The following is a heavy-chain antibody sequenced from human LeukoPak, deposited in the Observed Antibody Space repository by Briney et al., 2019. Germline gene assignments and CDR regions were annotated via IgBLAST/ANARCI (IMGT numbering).Heavy chain of an antibody. V-gene: IGHV1-2*02. CDR3: AKARGLYCSSTSCYDCDV. J-gene: IGHJ6*04. D-gene: IGHD2-2*01. Sequence: ASVKVSCKASGYTFTAYYIHWVRQAPGQGLEWMGWINPNSGGTNYAQKFQGRVTLTRDTSITTAHMELSRLRSDDTAVYYSAKARGLYCSSTSCYDCDVWGKGTTVTVSS. CDR1: GYTFTAYY. CDR2: INPNSGGT.